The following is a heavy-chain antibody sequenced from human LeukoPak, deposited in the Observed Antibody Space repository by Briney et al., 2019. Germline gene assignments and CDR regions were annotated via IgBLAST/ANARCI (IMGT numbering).Heavy chain of an antibody. D-gene: IGHD2-2*01. V-gene: IGHV3-30*18. J-gene: IGHJ4*02. CDR2: ISYDGSNR. CDR1: GFTFSNYG. CDR3: AKAYGYCTTTSCSHEEFDY. Sequence: GRSLRLSCAASGFTFSNYGMHWVRQAPGKGLEWVAVISYDGSNRYYADSVKGRFAISRDNSKNTLYLQMNSLRAEDTAVYYCAKAYGYCTTTSCSHEEFDYWGQGTLVTVSS.